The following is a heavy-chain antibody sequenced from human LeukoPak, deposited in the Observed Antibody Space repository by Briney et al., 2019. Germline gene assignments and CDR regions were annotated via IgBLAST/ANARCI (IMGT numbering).Heavy chain of an antibody. V-gene: IGHV4-59*01. J-gene: IGHJ6*03. CDR2: IYYSGST. Sequence: PSETLSLTCSVSGGSISSYYWSWIRQPPGKGLEWIGYIYYSGSTNYNPSLKSRVTISVDTSKNQFSLKLSSVTAADTAVYYCARLEQPLDYYYYYMDVWGKGTTVNVSS. CDR1: GGSISSYY. CDR3: ARLEQPLDYYYYYMDV. D-gene: IGHD6-13*01.